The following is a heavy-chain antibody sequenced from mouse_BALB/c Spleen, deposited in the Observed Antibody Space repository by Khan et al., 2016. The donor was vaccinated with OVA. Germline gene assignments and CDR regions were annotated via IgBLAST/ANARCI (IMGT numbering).Heavy chain of an antibody. D-gene: IGHD2-10*01. J-gene: IGHJ4*01. CDR1: GHTFTNYG. Sequence: QIQLVQSGPELKKPGETVKISCKASGHTFTNYGMNWVKQPPGKGLKWMGWINTYTGEPTYADDFNGRFAFSLETSASTAYLQINNLKNEDTATYFCARPPYFSDAMDNWGQGTSVTVSA. CDR2: INTYTGEP. V-gene: IGHV9-3-1*01. CDR3: ARPPYFSDAMDN.